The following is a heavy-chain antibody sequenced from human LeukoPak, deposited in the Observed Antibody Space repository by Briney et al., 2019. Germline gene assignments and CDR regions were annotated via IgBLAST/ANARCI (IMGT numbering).Heavy chain of an antibody. V-gene: IGHV3-7*02. CDR3: VGLDWYLDL. CDR1: GFTFSRYS. J-gene: IGHJ2*01. CDR2: KKLDGSGK. Sequence: GGSLRLSCATSGFTFSRYSMNWVRQAPGKGLEWVANKKLDGSGKYYVDSVKGRFTISTDNARTSLYLQMNSLRVEDTAVYYCVGLDWYLDLWGRGTLVTVSS.